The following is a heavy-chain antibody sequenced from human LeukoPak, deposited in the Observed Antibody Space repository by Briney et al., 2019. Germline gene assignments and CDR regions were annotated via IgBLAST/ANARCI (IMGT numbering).Heavy chain of an antibody. CDR1: GGSVSSGSYY. CDR3: ASLYNWNGRGFDY. D-gene: IGHD1-20*01. V-gene: IGHV4-61*01. CDR2: IYYSGST. J-gene: IGHJ4*02. Sequence: SETLSLTCTVSGGSVSSGSYYWSWIRQPPGKGLGWIGYIYYSGSTNYNPSLKSRVTISVDTSKNQFSLKLSSVTAADTAVYYCASLYNWNGRGFDYWGQGTLVTVSS.